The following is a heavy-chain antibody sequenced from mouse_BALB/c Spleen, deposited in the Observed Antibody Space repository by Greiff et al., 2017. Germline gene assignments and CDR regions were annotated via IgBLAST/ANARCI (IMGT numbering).Heavy chain of an antibody. Sequence: EVQLVESGAELVKPGASVKLSCTASGFNIKDTYMHWVKQRPEQGLEWIGRIDPANGNTKYDPKFQGKATITADTSSNTAYLQLSSLTSEDTAVYYCARGYSYAMDYWGQGTSVTVSS. J-gene: IGHJ4*01. CDR1: GFNIKDTY. D-gene: IGHD2-3*01. CDR2: IDPANGNT. CDR3: ARGYSYAMDY. V-gene: IGHV14-3*02.